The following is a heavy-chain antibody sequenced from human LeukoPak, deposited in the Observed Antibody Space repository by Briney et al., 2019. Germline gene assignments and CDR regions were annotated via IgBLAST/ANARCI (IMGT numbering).Heavy chain of an antibody. J-gene: IGHJ4*02. D-gene: IGHD2-2*01. V-gene: IGHV3-23*01. CDR2: ISGSGGST. Sequence: GSLRLSCAASGFTFSSYGMSWVRQAPGKGLEWVSAISGSGGSTYYADSVKGRFTISRDNSKNTLYLQMNSLRAEDTAVYYCAKDRDVVVPAANDYWGQGTLVTVSA. CDR3: AKDRDVVVPAANDY. CDR1: GFTFSSYG.